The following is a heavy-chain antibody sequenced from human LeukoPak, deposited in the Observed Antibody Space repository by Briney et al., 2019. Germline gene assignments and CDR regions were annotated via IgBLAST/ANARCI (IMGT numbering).Heavy chain of an antibody. CDR1: GGSFSGYY. Sequence: SETLSLTCAVYGGSFSGYYWSWIRQPPGKGLEWIGEINRSGSTNYNPSLKSRVTISVDTSKNQFSLKLSSVTAADTAVYYCARGRGRMNWFDPWGQGTLVTVSS. CDR3: ARGRGRMNWFDP. J-gene: IGHJ5*02. D-gene: IGHD3-16*01. CDR2: INRSGST. V-gene: IGHV4-34*01.